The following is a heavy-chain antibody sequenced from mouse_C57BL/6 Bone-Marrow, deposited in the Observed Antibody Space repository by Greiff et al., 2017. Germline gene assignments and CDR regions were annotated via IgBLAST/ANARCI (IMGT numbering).Heavy chain of an antibody. CDR2: IYPGSGST. Sequence: QVQLQQSGAELVKPGASVKMSCKASGYTFTSYWITWVKQRPGQGLEWIGDIYPGSGSTNYNEKFKSKATLTVDTSSSTAYMQLSSLTSEDSAVYYCAIWLQRGVYYAMDYWGQGTSVTVSS. D-gene: IGHD2-2*01. CDR1: GYTFTSYW. CDR3: AIWLQRGVYYAMDY. V-gene: IGHV1-55*01. J-gene: IGHJ4*01.